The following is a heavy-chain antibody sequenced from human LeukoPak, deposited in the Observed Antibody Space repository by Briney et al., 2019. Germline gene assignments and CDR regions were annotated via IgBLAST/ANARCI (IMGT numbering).Heavy chain of an antibody. CDR2: IYYSGGT. Sequence: SETLSLTCRVSGGSISSNNDYWGWIRQPPGKGLEWIGSIYYSGGTYYNPSLKSRVTISVDTSKNQFSLKLSSVTAADTAVYYCVRHGWGSSWYPDYWGQGTLVTVSS. CDR1: GGSISSNNDY. CDR3: VRHGWGSSWYPDY. D-gene: IGHD6-13*01. J-gene: IGHJ4*02. V-gene: IGHV4-39*01.